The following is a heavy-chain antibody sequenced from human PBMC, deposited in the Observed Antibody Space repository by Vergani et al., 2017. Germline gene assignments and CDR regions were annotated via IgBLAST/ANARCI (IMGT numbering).Heavy chain of an antibody. Sequence: QVQLQESGPGLVKPSETLSLTCTVSGGSISSYYWSWIRQPPGKGLEWIGYIYYSGSTNYNPSLKSRVTISVDTSKSQFALKLSCVTAADTAVYYCARGSGSSTWYSSSWYNGFDPWGQGSLVTVSS. CDR2: IYYSGST. V-gene: IGHV4-59*01. CDR1: GGSISSYY. CDR3: ARGSGSSTWYSSSWYNGFDP. D-gene: IGHD6-13*01. J-gene: IGHJ5*02.